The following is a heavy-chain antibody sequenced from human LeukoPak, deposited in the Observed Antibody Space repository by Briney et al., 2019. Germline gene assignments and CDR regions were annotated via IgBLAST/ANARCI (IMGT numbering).Heavy chain of an antibody. V-gene: IGHV3-48*03. CDR1: GFTFRNYE. CDR2: ISSSGLTM. D-gene: IGHD4-17*01. CDR3: ARRTTGDDY. Sequence: PGGSLRLSCAASGFTFRNYEMNWVRQAPGRGLEWVSYISSSGLTMYYADSVKGRFTISRDNAKNSLYLQMNSLRAEDTAVYYCARRTTGDDYWGQGPLVTVSS. J-gene: IGHJ4*02.